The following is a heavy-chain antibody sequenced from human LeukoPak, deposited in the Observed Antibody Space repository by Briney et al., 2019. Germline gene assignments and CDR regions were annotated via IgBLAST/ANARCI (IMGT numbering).Heavy chain of an antibody. V-gene: IGHV3-21*01. CDR1: GFTFSNYN. CDR2: ISSSSSYK. Sequence: GXPLRXSCAASGFTFSNYNMNWVRQAPGKGLEWVSSISSSSSYKYYADSVKGRFTIYRDNAKNSLYLQMNSLRAEDTAVYYCARVVVGATTPPFDYWGQGTLVTVSS. CDR3: ARVVVGATTPPFDY. J-gene: IGHJ4*02. D-gene: IGHD1-26*01.